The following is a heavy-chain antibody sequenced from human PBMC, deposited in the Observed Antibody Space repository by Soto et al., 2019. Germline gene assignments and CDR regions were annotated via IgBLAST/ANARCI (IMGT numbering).Heavy chain of an antibody. V-gene: IGHV4-30-4*01. CDR3: ARVAYYYDSSGYPRIHFDY. Sequence: SETLSLTCTVSGGSISSGDYYWSWIRQPPGKGLEWIGYIYYSGSTYYNPSLKSRVTISVDTSKNQFSLKLSSVTAADTAVYYCARVAYYYDSSGYPRIHFDYWGQGTLVTVSS. CDR1: GGSISSGDYY. D-gene: IGHD3-22*01. CDR2: IYYSGST. J-gene: IGHJ4*02.